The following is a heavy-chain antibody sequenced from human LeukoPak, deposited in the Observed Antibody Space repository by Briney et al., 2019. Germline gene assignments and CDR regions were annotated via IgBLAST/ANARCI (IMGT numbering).Heavy chain of an antibody. J-gene: IGHJ5*02. CDR3: AREGGPYSSTLRGP. CDR2: MYSTGGT. CDR1: GFTVSGNY. V-gene: IGHV3-53*01. D-gene: IGHD2-2*01. Sequence: PGGSLRLSCAVSGFTVSGNYMSWVRQAPGKGLECVSVMYSTGGTDYADSVKGRFTIFRDNSKNTLYLQMNNLRAEDTAVYYCAREGGPYSSTLRGPWGQGTLVTVSS.